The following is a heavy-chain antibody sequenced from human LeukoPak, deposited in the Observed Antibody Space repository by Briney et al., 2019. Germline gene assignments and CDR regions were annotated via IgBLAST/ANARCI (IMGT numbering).Heavy chain of an antibody. Sequence: PGGSLRLSCAASGFTFSSYGIHWVRQAPGKGLEWVAVISYDGNIKYYADSVKGRFTISRGDSKDTLYLQMNSLRAEDTAVYYCAKDRGDGGYNYYGMDVWGQGTTVTVSS. J-gene: IGHJ6*02. V-gene: IGHV3-30*18. CDR3: AKDRGDGGYNYYGMDV. CDR1: GFTFSSYG. CDR2: ISYDGNIK. D-gene: IGHD4-23*01.